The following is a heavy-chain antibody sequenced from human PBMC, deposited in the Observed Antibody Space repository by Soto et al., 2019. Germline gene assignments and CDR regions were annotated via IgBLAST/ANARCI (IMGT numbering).Heavy chain of an antibody. Sequence: EVQLVESGGGLVQPGGSLRLSCAASGFTFSSYWMSWVRQAPGKGLEWVANIKQDGSEKYYVDSVKGRFTISRDNAKNSXYXXMNSLRAEDTAVYYCARAKGVVLVPAAMFLGWFDPWGQGTLVTVSS. CDR2: IKQDGSEK. J-gene: IGHJ5*02. D-gene: IGHD2-2*01. V-gene: IGHV3-7*01. CDR1: GFTFSSYW. CDR3: ARAKGVVLVPAAMFLGWFDP.